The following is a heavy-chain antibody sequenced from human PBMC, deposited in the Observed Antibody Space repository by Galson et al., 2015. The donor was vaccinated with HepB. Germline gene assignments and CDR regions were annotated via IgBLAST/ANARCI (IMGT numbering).Heavy chain of an antibody. CDR1: GYTFTNSA. CDR3: ARGSEDFDY. CDR2: INAGNGNT. Sequence: SVKVSCKASGYTFTNSAIHWVRQAPGQRLEWMGWINAGNGNTKYLEKFQGRVTITRDTSASTAYVELSSLRSEDTAVYYCARGSEDFDYWGQGTLVTVSS. D-gene: IGHD6-19*01. J-gene: IGHJ4*02. V-gene: IGHV1-3*01.